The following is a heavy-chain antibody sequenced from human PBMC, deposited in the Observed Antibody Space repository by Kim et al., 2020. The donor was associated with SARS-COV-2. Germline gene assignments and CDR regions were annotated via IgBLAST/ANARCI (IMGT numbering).Heavy chain of an antibody. CDR2: IYYSGST. V-gene: IGHV4-31*03. CDR3: ARMIGRSNWFDP. J-gene: IGHJ5*02. CDR1: GGSISSGGYY. D-gene: IGHD3-22*01. Sequence: SETLSLTCTVSGGSISSGGYYWSWIRQHPGKGLEWIGYIYYSGSTYYNPSLKSRVTISVDTSKNQFSLKLSSVTAADTAVYYCARMIGRSNWFDPWGQGTLVTVSS.